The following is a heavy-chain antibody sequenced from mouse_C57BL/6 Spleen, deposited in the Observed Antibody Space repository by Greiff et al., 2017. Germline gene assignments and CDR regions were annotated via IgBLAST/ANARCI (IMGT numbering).Heavy chain of an antibody. CDR2: IDPSDSET. J-gene: IGHJ2*01. Sequence: QVQLKQPGAELVRPGSSVKLSCKASGYTFTSYWMHWVKQRPIQGLEWIGNIDPSDSETHYNQKFKDKATLTVDKSSSTAYMQLRRLTSEDSAVYYCARGSGYFDYWGQGTTLTVSS. CDR1: GYTFTSYW. CDR3: ARGSGYFDY. D-gene: IGHD3-1*01. V-gene: IGHV1-52*01.